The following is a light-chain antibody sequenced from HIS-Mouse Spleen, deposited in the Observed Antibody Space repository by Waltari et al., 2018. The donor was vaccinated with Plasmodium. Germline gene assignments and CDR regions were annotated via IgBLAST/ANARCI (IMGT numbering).Light chain of an antibody. Sequence: AIQLTQSPSSLSASVGDRVTITCRASQGISSALAWYQQKPGKAPKLLIYDASSLESGVPSRFSGSGSGPDFTLTISSLQPDDFATSCFPPFPLSPHVPFGQGTLLEI. J-gene: IGKJ5*01. CDR3: PPFPLSPHVP. CDR2: DAS. CDR1: QGISSA. V-gene: IGKV1-13*02.